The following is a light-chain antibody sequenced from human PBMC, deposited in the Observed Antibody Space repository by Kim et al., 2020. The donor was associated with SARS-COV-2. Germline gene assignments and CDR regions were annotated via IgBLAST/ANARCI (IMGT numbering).Light chain of an antibody. CDR3: SSYTSSSTYV. CDR1: SSDVGTYNH. CDR2: AVT. Sequence: QSITISCTGTSSDVGTYNHVSWYQHHPGKAPKFMIYAVTKRPSGVSHRFSGSKSGNTASLTISGLQGEDEADYYCSSYTSSSTYVFGTGTKVTVL. V-gene: IGLV2-14*03. J-gene: IGLJ1*01.